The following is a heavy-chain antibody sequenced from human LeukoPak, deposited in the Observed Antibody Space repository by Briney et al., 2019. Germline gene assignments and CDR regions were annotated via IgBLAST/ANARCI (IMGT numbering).Heavy chain of an antibody. J-gene: IGHJ4*02. V-gene: IGHV3-48*01. CDR2: ISSGSNTI. Sequence: GGSLRLSCAASRFTFSTYSMNWVRQAPGKGLEWVSYISSGSNTIYYADSVKGRFTISRDNAKNSLYLQMNSLRAEDTAVYYCAREYSSSSGRSFDYWGQGTLVTVSS. D-gene: IGHD6-6*01. CDR1: RFTFSTYS. CDR3: AREYSSSSGRSFDY.